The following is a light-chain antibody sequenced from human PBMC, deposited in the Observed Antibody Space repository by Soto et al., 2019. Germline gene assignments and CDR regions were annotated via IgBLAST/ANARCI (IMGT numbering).Light chain of an antibody. V-gene: IGLV2-14*01. CDR1: SSDVGGYNF. J-gene: IGLJ2*01. CDR2: EVT. CDR3: SSYTGSGTLI. Sequence: QSVLTQPPSVSGSPGQSITISCTGTSSDVGGYNFVSWYQQQPGKAPKLMVYEVTNRPSGVSYRFSGSKSGNTASLTISGLQAEDEADYFCSSYTGSGTLIFGGGTQLTVL.